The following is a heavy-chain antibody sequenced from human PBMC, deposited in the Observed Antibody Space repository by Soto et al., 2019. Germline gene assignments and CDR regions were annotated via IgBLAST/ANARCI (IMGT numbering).Heavy chain of an antibody. CDR3: AREEVVVEATIIRNYYYIMDV. J-gene: IGHJ6*02. Sequence: QVQLVQSGAEVKKPGASVKVSCEASGYTFTSYAMHWVRQAPGQRLEWMGWINTGNDNTKYSQNFQGRVTITRDTSASTAYMELSSLRSEDTAVYYCAREEVVVEATIIRNYYYIMDVWGQGTTVTVSS. V-gene: IGHV1-3*04. CDR2: INTGNDNT. CDR1: GYTFTSYA. D-gene: IGHD2-15*01.